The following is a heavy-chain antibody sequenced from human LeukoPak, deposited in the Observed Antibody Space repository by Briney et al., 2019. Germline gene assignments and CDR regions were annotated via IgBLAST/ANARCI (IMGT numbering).Heavy chain of an antibody. D-gene: IGHD2-2*03. J-gene: IGHJ3*02. CDR2: IYYSGST. CDR3: ARGVASGYSSSTSCLRSDAFDI. V-gene: IGHV4-59*01. Sequence: SETLSLTCTVSGGSISSYYWSWIRQPPGKGLEWIGYIYYSGSTNYNPSLKSRVTISVDTSKNQFSLKLSSVTAADTAVYYCARGVASGYSSSTSCLRSDAFDIWGQGTMVTVSS. CDR1: GGSISSYY.